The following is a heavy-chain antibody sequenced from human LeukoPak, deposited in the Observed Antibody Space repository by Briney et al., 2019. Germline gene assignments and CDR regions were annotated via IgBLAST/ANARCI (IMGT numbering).Heavy chain of an antibody. V-gene: IGHV1-69*06. CDR3: ARGGPRQVDLGSDYYGSVPPFDY. CDR1: GGTFSSYA. J-gene: IGHJ4*02. D-gene: IGHD3-10*01. CDR2: SIHIFGTA. Sequence: GASVKVSCKASGGTFSSYAISWVRQAPGPGLEWMGGSIHIFGTANYAQKFQGRVTITADKSTSTAYMEPSSLRSEDTAVYYCARGGPRQVDLGSDYYGSVPPFDYWGQGTLVTVSS.